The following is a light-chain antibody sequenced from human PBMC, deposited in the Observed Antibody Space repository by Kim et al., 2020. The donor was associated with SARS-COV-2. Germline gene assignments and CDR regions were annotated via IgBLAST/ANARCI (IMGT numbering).Light chain of an antibody. CDR2: GAS. J-gene: IGKJ2*01. CDR1: KNVSSN. V-gene: IGKV3-15*01. CDR3: RQYNIWPPYT. Sequence: VSSRERAAHACRASKNVSSNLAWYQQKPDQSPRLLIYGASTRATGIPARFSGSESETEFTLTISSLQSEDFAVYYCRQYNIWPPYTFGQGSKLEI.